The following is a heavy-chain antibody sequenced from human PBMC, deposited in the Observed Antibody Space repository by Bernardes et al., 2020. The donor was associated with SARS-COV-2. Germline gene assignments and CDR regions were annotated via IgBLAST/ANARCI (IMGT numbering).Heavy chain of an antibody. CDR1: NFSVRSGFY. V-gene: IGHV4-38-2*02. Sequence: SDTLSLTCAVSNFSVRSGFYWAWIRQSPGKGLEWIASIFNGGSTNYNPSLKSRVTLSVDTSKNQFSLSLASVTDADTAVYYCARDDYYDSSGYHKWFDSWGQGTLVTVSS. J-gene: IGHJ5*01. CDR2: IFNGGST. D-gene: IGHD3-22*01. CDR3: ARDDYYDSSGYHKWFDS.